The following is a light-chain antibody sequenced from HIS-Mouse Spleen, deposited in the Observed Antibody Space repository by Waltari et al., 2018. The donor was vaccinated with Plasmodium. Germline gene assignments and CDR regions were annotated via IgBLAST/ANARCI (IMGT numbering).Light chain of an antibody. CDR1: SSDVGSYNL. CDR2: EGS. CDR3: CSYAGSSTNWV. V-gene: IGLV2-23*01. Sequence: QSALTQPASVSGSPGQSITISCTGTSSDVGSYNLVSWYQQHPGKAPKLMIYEGSKRPAGVSTRFSGSKSGNTASLTSSGLQAEDEADYYCCSYAGSSTNWVFGGGTKLTVL. J-gene: IGLJ3*02.